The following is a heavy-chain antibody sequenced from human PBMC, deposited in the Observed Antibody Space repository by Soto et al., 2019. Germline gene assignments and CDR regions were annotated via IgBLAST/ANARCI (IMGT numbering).Heavy chain of an antibody. Sequence: PSETLSLTCTVSGGSISSYYWSWIRQPPGKGLEWIGYIYYSGSTNYNPSLKSRVTISVDTSKNQFSLKLSSVTAADTAVYYCARANSGSYLGAFDIWGQGTMVTVSS. CDR1: GGSISSYY. J-gene: IGHJ3*02. CDR2: IYYSGST. D-gene: IGHD1-26*01. CDR3: ARANSGSYLGAFDI. V-gene: IGHV4-59*01.